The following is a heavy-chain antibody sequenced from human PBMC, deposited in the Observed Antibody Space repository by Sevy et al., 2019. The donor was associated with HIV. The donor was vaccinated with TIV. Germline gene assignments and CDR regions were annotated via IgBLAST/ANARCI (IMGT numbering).Heavy chain of an antibody. CDR3: ARGPEYSSSSGYYYYGMDV. V-gene: IGHV6-1*01. Sequence: KQSQTLSLTCAISGDSVSSNSAAWNWIRQSPSRGLEWLGRTYYRSKWYNDYAVSVKSRITINPDTSKNQFSLQLNSVTPEDMAVYYCARGPEYSSSSGYYYYGMDVWGQGTTVTVSS. CDR2: TYYRSKWYN. J-gene: IGHJ6*02. D-gene: IGHD6-6*01. CDR1: GDSVSSNSAA.